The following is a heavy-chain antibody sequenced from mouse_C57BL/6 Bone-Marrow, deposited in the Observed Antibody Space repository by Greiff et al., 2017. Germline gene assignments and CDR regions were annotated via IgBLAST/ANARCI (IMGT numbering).Heavy chain of an antibody. D-gene: IGHD6-2*01. J-gene: IGHJ3*01. CDR3: ARSLQGSFAD. CDR1: GYAFTNYL. V-gene: IGHV1-54*01. Sequence: QVQLQQSGAELVRPGTSVKVSCKASGYAFTNYLIEWVKQRPGQGLEWIGVINPGSGGTNYNEKFKGKATLTADTSSSTAYMQLSSLTSEDSAVYVCARSLQGSFADWGKGTLVTGAA. CDR2: INPGSGGT.